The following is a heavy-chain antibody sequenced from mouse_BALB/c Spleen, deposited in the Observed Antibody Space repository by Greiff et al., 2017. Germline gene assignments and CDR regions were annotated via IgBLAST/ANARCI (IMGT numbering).Heavy chain of an antibody. J-gene: IGHJ2*01. D-gene: IGHD2-14*01. Sequence: VQLQQSGPELVKPGASVRISCKASGYTFSSYYIHWVKQRPGQGLEWIGWIYPGNVNTKYNEKFKGKATLTADKSSSTAYMQLSSLTSEDSAVYYCTRSGGTLFDYWGQGTTLTVSS. CDR2: IYPGNVNT. V-gene: IGHV1S56*01. CDR1: GYTFSSYY. CDR3: TRSGGTLFDY.